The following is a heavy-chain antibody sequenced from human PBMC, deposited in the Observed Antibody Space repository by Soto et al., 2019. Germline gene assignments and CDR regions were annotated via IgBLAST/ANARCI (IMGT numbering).Heavy chain of an antibody. CDR2: INPSGGST. CDR3: ARVEEGMDV. V-gene: IGHV1-46*01. Sequence: QVQLVQSGAEVKKPGASVKVSCKASGYTFTSYYMHWVRQAPGQGLEWMGIINPSGGSTSYAQKFXXRXTXXRDTSTSTVYMELSSLRSEDTAVYYCARVEEGMDVWGQGTTVTVSS. CDR1: GYTFTSYY. J-gene: IGHJ6*02.